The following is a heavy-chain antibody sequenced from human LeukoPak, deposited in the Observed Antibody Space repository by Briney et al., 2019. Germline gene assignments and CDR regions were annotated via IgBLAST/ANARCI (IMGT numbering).Heavy chain of an antibody. J-gene: IGHJ4*02. CDR1: GYTFTGYY. CDR2: INSNSGAT. Sequence: ASVKVSCKASGYTFTGYYVHWVRQAPGQGLEWMGWINSNSGATNYAQRFQGGVTMARDTSLSTLYMELSRLTSDDTAIYYCARASAYDSSTYGYWGQGTLVTVSS. D-gene: IGHD3-22*01. V-gene: IGHV1-2*02. CDR3: ARASAYDSSTYGY.